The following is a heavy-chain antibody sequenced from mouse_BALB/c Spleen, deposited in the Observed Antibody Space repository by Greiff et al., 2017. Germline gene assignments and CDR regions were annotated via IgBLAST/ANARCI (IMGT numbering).Heavy chain of an antibody. Sequence: VQLKQSGAELVKPGASVKLSCTASGFNIKDTYMHWVKQRPEQGLEWIGRIDPANGNTKYDPKFQGKATITADTSSNTAYLQLSSLTSEDTAVYYCASDPLDYWGQGTTLTVSA. CDR3: ASDPLDY. J-gene: IGHJ2*01. V-gene: IGHV14-3*02. CDR1: GFNIKDTY. CDR2: IDPANGNT.